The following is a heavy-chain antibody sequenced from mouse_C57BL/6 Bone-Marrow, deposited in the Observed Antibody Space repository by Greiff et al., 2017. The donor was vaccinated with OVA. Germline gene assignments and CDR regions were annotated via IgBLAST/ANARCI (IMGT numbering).Heavy chain of an antibody. CDR2: IYPGSGST. CDR1: GYTFTSYW. Sequence: QVQLQQPGAELVKPGASVKMSCKASGYTFTSYWITWVKQRPGQGLEWIGDIYPGSGSTNYNEKFKSKATLTVDTSSSTAYMQLSSLTSEDAAVYYGAREGGNGDYYAMDYWGQGTSVTVSS. J-gene: IGHJ4*01. CDR3: AREGGNGDYYAMDY. D-gene: IGHD2-1*01. V-gene: IGHV1-55*01.